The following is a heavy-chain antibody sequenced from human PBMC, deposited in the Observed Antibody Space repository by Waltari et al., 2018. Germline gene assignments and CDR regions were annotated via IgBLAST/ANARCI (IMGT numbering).Heavy chain of an antibody. V-gene: IGHV3-74*01. CDR2: IKNDGSGT. Sequence: EVQLVESGGGLVQPGGSLRLSCAASGFTFTRYWMYWVRQAPGKGLVYVSRIKNDGSGTTYTDSVKGRFTVSRDNAKNTLYLQMNSLGVQDTARYYCARGGAYHAFDIWGQGTLVTVSS. D-gene: IGHD2-2*01. CDR3: ARGGAYHAFDI. J-gene: IGHJ3*02. CDR1: GFTFTRYW.